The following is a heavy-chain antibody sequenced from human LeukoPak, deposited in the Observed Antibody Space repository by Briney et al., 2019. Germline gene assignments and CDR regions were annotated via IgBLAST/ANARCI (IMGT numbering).Heavy chain of an antibody. Sequence: PGGTLRLSCAASGHIFSRYWMQWVSHARGKGGVGVSGINSDGSSISYVHSLRGRVTVSRDNAKHTLYLQMHILRPDLTAVYFSASDSLVDGSSPQEVAFYMWGQGTMVTVS. J-gene: IGHJ3*02. CDR3: ASDSLVDGSSPQEVAFYM. CDR2: INSDGSSI. V-gene: IGHV3-74*01. CDR1: GHIFSRYW. D-gene: IGHD6-6*01.